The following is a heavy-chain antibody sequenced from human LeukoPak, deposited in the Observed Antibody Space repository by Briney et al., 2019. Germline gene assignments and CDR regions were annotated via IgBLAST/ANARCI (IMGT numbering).Heavy chain of an antibody. D-gene: IGHD2-2*02. CDR3: ASDTYTENFDY. Sequence: GGSLRLSCAASGFTFSSYWMHWVRQAPGKGLVWVSRINSDGSSTSYADSVKGRFTISRDNAKNTLYLQMNSLRAEDTAVYYCASDTYTENFDYRGQGTLVTVSS. J-gene: IGHJ4*02. V-gene: IGHV3-74*01. CDR1: GFTFSSYW. CDR2: INSDGSST.